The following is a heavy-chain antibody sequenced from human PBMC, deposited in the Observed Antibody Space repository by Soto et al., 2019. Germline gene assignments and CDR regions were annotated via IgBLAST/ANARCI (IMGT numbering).Heavy chain of an antibody. V-gene: IGHV4-34*02. J-gene: IGHJ4*02. Sequence: QVQLQQWGAGLLKPSETLSLTCAVYIGSFSGYYWSWIRQPPGKGLEWIGEINHDERTNANPSLKSRVSISVDTSKNQFSLKLTSLTAADTAVYYCARGVSMRSASYLDYWGQETLVTVSS. D-gene: IGHD3-22*01. CDR2: INHDERT. CDR3: ARGVSMRSASYLDY. CDR1: IGSFSGYY.